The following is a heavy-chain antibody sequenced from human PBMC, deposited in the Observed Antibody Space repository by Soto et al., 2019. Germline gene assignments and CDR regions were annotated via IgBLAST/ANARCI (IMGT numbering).Heavy chain of an antibody. CDR2: IKSKTDGGTT. D-gene: IGHD3-3*01. Sequence: GGSLRLSCAASGFTFSNAWMNWVRQAPGKGLEWVGRIKSKTDGGTTDYAAPVKGRFTISRDDSKNTLYLQMNSLKTEDTAVYYCTWVWSGYYEGVSAFDIWGQGTMVTVSS. J-gene: IGHJ3*02. CDR3: TWVWSGYYEGVSAFDI. CDR1: GFTFSNAW. V-gene: IGHV3-15*07.